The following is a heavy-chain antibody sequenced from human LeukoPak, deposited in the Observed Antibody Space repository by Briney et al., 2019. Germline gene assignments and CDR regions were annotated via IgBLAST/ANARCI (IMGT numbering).Heavy chain of an antibody. D-gene: IGHD3-22*01. CDR2: ISSSGSTI. Sequence: PGGSLRLSCAASGFTFSSYEMNWVRQAPGKGLEWVSYISSSGSTIYYADSVKGRFTISRDNSKNTLYLQMNSLRAEDTAVYYCANVIVVFYYFDYWGQGTLVTVSS. CDR1: GFTFSSYE. CDR3: ANVIVVFYYFDY. V-gene: IGHV3-48*03. J-gene: IGHJ4*02.